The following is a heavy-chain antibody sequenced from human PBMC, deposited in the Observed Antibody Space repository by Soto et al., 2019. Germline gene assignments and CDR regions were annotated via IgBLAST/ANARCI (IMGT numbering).Heavy chain of an antibody. V-gene: IGHV1-69*01. D-gene: IGHD1-26*01. CDR3: ARESSGSPIDY. CDR1: GGTFSSYA. J-gene: IGHJ4*02. CDR2: IIPIFGTA. Sequence: QVQLVQSGAEVKKPGSSVKVSCNASGGTFSSYAISWVRQAPGQGLEWMGGIIPIFGTANYAQKFQGRVTITADESTSTAYMERSSLRAEDTAVYYCARESSGSPIDYWGQGTLVTVSS.